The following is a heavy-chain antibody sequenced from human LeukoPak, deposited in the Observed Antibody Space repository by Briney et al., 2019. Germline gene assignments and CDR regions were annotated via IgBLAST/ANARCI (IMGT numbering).Heavy chain of an antibody. CDR2: IYHSGST. CDR3: ASLAVDPRYYYDSSGSYHYWYFDL. Sequence: PSGTLSLTCAVSGGSISSSNWWSWVRQPPGKGLEWIGEIYHSGSTNYNPSLKSRVTISVDKSKNQFSLKLSSVTAADTAVYYCASLAVDPRYYYDSSGSYHYWYFDLWGRGTLVTVSS. CDR1: GGSISSSNW. V-gene: IGHV4-4*02. J-gene: IGHJ2*01. D-gene: IGHD3-22*01.